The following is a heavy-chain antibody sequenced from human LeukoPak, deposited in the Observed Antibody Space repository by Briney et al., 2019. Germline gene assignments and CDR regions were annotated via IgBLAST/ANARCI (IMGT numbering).Heavy chain of an antibody. CDR1: GLNFSSYW. CDR2: IKPDGSEK. CDR3: ARDDYGWGSHPY. V-gene: IGHV3-7*04. Sequence: GSLRLSCAGSGLNFSSYWMTWVRQAPGEGLEWVANIKPDGSEKAYVDSVKGRFTISRDNAKNSLYLQMNSLRVEDTAVYYCARDDYGWGSHPYWGQGTLVTVSS. J-gene: IGHJ4*02. D-gene: IGHD3-10*01.